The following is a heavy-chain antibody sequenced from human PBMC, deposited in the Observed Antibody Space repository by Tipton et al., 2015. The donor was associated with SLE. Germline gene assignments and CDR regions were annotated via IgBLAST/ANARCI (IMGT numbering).Heavy chain of an antibody. D-gene: IGHD3-3*01. CDR2: ISYRGST. CDR3: ARGILEWSDY. V-gene: IGHV4-31*03. J-gene: IGHJ4*02. CDR1: GDSISSSNYY. Sequence: TLSLTCTVSGDSISSSNYYWNWIRQHPDKGLEWIGHISYRGSTDYNPSLKSRVTISEDTSKNQFSLRLSSVTASDTAVYYCARGILEWSDYWGQGTLVTVSS.